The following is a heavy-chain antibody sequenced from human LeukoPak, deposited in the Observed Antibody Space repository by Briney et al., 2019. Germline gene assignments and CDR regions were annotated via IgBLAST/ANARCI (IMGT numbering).Heavy chain of an antibody. J-gene: IGHJ5*02. Sequence: SVKVSCKASGGTFSSYAISWVRQAPGQGLEWMGGIIPIFGTANYAQKFQGRVTITADESTSTAYMELSSLRSDDTAVYYCARGGTRVGATHWFDPWGQGTLVTVSS. CDR2: IIPIFGTA. V-gene: IGHV1-69*13. CDR1: GGTFSSYA. D-gene: IGHD1-26*01. CDR3: ARGGTRVGATHWFDP.